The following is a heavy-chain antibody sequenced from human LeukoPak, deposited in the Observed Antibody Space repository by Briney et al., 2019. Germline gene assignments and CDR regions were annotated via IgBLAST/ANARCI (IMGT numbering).Heavy chain of an antibody. CDR2: INPNSGGT. D-gene: IGHD2-15*01. V-gene: IGHV1-2*02. CDR1: GYTFTGYY. J-gene: IGHJ5*02. Sequence: ASVKVSCKASGYTFTGYYLQRVRQAPGQGLDWMGWINPNSGGTNYAQKFQGRVTMTRDTSISTAYMELSRLRSDDTAVYYCAADSRSTNWFDPWGQGTLVTVSS. CDR3: AADSRSTNWFDP.